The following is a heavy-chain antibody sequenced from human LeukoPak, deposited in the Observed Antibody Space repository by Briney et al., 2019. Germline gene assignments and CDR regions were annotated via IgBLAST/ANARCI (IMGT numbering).Heavy chain of an antibody. V-gene: IGHV4-59*01. CDR3: ARVRYSYGYGTYAMDV. CDR1: GGSISSYY. D-gene: IGHD5-18*01. Sequence: SETLSLTCTVSGGSISSYYWSWIRPPPGKGLEWIGSIYYSGSTKYNPSLKSRVTISVDTSKNQFSLNLTSVTAADTAVYYCARVRYSYGYGTYAMDVWGQGTTVTVSS. J-gene: IGHJ6*02. CDR2: IYYSGST.